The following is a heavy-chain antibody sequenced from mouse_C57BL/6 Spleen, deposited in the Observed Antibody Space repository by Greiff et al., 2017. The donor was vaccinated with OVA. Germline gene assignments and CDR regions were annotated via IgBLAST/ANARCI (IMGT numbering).Heavy chain of an antibody. CDR2: IDPEDGET. Sequence: DVQLQESGAELVKPGASVKLSCTASGFNITDYYMHWVKQRTEQGLEWIGRIDPEDGETKYAPNFQGKATITADTSSNTAYLQLSSLTSEDTAVYYCARTDYGSLDDWGQGTTLTVSS. V-gene: IGHV14-2*01. D-gene: IGHD1-1*01. CDR3: ARTDYGSLDD. CDR1: GFNITDYY. J-gene: IGHJ2*01.